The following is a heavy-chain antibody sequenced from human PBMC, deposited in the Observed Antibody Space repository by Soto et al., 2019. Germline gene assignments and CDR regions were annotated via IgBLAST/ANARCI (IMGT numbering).Heavy chain of an antibody. V-gene: IGHV1-69*05. J-gene: IGHJ4*02. Sequence: SVKVSCKASGGTFSSYAISWVRQAPGQGLEWMGGIIPIFGTANYAQKFQGRVTMTTDTSTSTAYMELRSLRSDDTAVYYCARDPKYSGYDLVFDYWGQGTLVTVSS. CDR2: IIPIFGTA. CDR3: ARDPKYSGYDLVFDY. D-gene: IGHD5-12*01. CDR1: GGTFSSYA.